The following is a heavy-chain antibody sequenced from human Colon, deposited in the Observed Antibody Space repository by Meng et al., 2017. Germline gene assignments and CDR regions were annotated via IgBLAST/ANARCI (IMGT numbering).Heavy chain of an antibody. Sequence: QITLKEFGPTLVKPTQTLTLTCSFSGFSLNTDGVAVGWIRQPPGKAPEWLVLIYWDDDARYSPSLKNRLSITQDAAKNQVVLTMTNMESVDTATYFCAHGVVASATLGAWFDSWGQGTLVTVSS. CDR1: GFSLNTDGVA. CDR3: AHGVVASATLGAWFDS. CDR2: IYWDDDA. V-gene: IGHV2-5*02. D-gene: IGHD2-15*01. J-gene: IGHJ5*01.